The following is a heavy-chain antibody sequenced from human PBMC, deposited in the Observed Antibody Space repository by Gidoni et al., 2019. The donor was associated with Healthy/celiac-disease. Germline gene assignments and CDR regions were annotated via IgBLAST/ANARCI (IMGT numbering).Heavy chain of an antibody. CDR2: IYSGGST. Sequence: EVQLVESGGGLIQPGGSLRLSCAASGFTVSSNYKSWVRQAPGKGLEWVSVIYSGGSTYYADSVKGRFTISRDNSKNTLYLQMNSLRAEDTAVYYCASNSPLSHSSGWYFYFDYWGQGTLVTVSS. V-gene: IGHV3-53*01. J-gene: IGHJ4*02. CDR1: GFTVSSNY. CDR3: ASNSPLSHSSGWYFYFDY. D-gene: IGHD6-19*01.